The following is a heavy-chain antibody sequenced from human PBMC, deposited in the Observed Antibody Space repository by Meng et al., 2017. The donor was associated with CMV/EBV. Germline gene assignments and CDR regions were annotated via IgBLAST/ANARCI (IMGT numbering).Heavy chain of an antibody. J-gene: IGHJ5*02. V-gene: IGHV3-13*01. CDR1: GFTFSSYD. CDR3: ARSRLWGVGRASYGYIAWFDP. CDR2: IGTAGDT. D-gene: IGHD5-18*01. Sequence: GESLKISCAASGFTFSSYDMHWVRQATGKGLEWVSAIGTAGDTYYPGSVKGRFTISRENAKNSLYLQMNSLRAADTAVYYCARSRLWGVGRASYGYIAWFDPWGQGTLVTVSS.